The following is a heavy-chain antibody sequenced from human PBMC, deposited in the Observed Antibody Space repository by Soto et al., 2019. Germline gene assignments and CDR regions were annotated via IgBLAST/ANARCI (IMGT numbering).Heavy chain of an antibody. J-gene: IGHJ4*02. Sequence: QITLKESGPTLVKPTQTLTLTCTFSGFSLTTSRVGVGWIRQPPGKDLEWLALIYWDDDKRYSPSLRSRLTITKDTSKNQVVLTMTNMDPVDTATYYCAHMFGTVSHLGYWGQGTLVTVSS. D-gene: IGHD3-10*02. V-gene: IGHV2-5*02. CDR2: IYWDDDK. CDR1: GFSLTTSRVG. CDR3: AHMFGTVSHLGY.